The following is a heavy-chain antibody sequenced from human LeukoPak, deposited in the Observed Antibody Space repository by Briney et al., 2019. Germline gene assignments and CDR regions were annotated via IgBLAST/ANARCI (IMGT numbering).Heavy chain of an antibody. D-gene: IGHD4-17*01. V-gene: IGHV4-59*01. Sequence: SETLSLTCTVSGGSISSYYWSWIRQPPGKGLEWIGYIYYSGSTNYNTSLKRRVTISVDTSKNQFSLKLSSVTAADTAVYYCARDSGHYGIGLWGQGTLVTVSS. CDR2: IYYSGST. CDR1: GGSISSYY. CDR3: ARDSGHYGIGL. J-gene: IGHJ4*02.